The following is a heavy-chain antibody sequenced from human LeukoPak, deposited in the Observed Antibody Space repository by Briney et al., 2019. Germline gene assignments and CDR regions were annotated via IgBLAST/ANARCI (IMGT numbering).Heavy chain of an antibody. J-gene: IGHJ4*02. CDR2: IYYSGST. Sequence: SETLSLTCTVSGGSISSYYWSWLRQPPGKGLEWIGYIYYSGSTNYNPSLKSRVTISVDTSKNQFSLKLSSVTAADTAVYYCARAKCSSTSCYYFDYWGQGTLVTVSS. CDR3: ARAKCSSTSCYYFDY. CDR1: GGSISSYY. V-gene: IGHV4-59*01. D-gene: IGHD2-2*01.